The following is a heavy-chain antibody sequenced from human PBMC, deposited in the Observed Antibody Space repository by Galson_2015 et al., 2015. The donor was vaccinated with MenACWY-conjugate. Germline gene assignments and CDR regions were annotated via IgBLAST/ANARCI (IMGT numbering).Heavy chain of an antibody. J-gene: IGHJ4*02. Sequence: SLRLSCAASEFTFTSYSMTWVRQPPGKGLQWVSAITASSGDTRYADSVKGRLTISRDNSKNTLYLQMNILRAEDTAIYYCAKVKWMQLLSTVDYWSQASLVTVSS. CDR3: AKVKWMQLLSTVDY. V-gene: IGHV3-23*01. CDR2: ITASSGDT. D-gene: IGHD5-18*01. CDR1: EFTFTSYS.